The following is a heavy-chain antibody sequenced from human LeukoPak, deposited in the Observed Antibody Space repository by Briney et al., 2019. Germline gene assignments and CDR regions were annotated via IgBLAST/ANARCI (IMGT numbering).Heavy chain of an antibody. CDR1: GGSFSGYH. D-gene: IGHD3-22*01. V-gene: IGHV4-34*01. CDR2: INPSGST. CDR3: ARGRHDITMIVVVMTSVSYYLDV. J-gene: IGHJ6*03. Sequence: PSETLSLTCAVFGGSFSGYHWTWIRQSPGKGLEWIGDINPSGSTYYNPSLKSRLTISVDTSKNQFSLKLRSVTAADTAVYYCARGRHDITMIVVVMTSVSYYLDVWGKGTTVTVS.